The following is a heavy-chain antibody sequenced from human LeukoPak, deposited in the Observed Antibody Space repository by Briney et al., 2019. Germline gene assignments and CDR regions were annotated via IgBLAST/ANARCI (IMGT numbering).Heavy chain of an antibody. J-gene: IGHJ4*02. CDR1: GFTFRTYS. CDR3: ARDGSGIDY. V-gene: IGHV3-48*02. CDR2: ISRSSSII. D-gene: IGHD1-26*01. Sequence: PGGSLRLSCAASGFTFRTYSMNWVRQAAGKGLEWVSNISRSSSIIYYADSVKGRFTISRDNAKNSLYLQMNSLRDEDTAVYYCARDGSGIDYWGQGTLVTVSS.